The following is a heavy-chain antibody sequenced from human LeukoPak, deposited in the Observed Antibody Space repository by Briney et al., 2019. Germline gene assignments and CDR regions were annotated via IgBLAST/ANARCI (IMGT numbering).Heavy chain of an antibody. CDR2: ITTSGGST. Sequence: GSLRLSCAASGSTFKSYAMSWVRQAPGKGLEWVAAITTSGGSTNYADSVKGRFTISRDSSKNTLYLQMNSLRAEDTALYYCANRYYDSSPFDPWSQGTLVTVSS. CDR1: GSTFKSYA. CDR3: ANRYYDSSPFDP. D-gene: IGHD3-22*01. V-gene: IGHV3-23*01. J-gene: IGHJ5*02.